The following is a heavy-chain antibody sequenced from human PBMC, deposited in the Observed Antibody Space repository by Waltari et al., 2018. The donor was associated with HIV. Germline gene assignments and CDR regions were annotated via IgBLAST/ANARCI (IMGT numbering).Heavy chain of an antibody. CDR3: TRIKGTIYSSYFGMDV. J-gene: IGHJ6*02. V-gene: IGHV4-39*01. CDR1: GGSMSSRSNDY. D-gene: IGHD3-10*01. Sequence: QLQLQESGPGLVKPSETLSLTCTVSGGSMSSRSNDYWGWIRQPPRKGLEWIGSISYSENTYYNPSLKGRVTLSIDTSENQFSLRLNSVTATDTAVYYCTRIKGTIYSSYFGMDVWGQGTTVIVSS. CDR2: ISYSENT.